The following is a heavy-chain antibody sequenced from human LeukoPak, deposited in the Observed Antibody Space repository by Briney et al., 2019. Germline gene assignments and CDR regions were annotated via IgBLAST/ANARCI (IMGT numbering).Heavy chain of an antibody. CDR2: ISYDGSNK. D-gene: IGHD3-22*01. V-gene: IGHV3-30-3*01. CDR3: ARGEGYYDSSGPLKY. J-gene: IGHJ4*02. Sequence: GRSLRLSCAASGFTLSSYAMHWVRQAPGKGLEWVAVISYDGSNKYYADSVKGRFTISRDNSKNTLYLQMNSLRAEETAVYYCARGEGYYDSSGPLKYWGQGTLVTVSS. CDR1: GFTLSSYA.